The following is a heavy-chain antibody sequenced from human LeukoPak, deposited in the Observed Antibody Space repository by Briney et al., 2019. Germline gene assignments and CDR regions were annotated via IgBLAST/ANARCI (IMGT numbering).Heavy chain of an antibody. D-gene: IGHD3-3*01. CDR3: ARDAYYDFWSGYPRYFDY. Sequence: GGSLRLSCADSGVNFSSYWMSWVRQAPGKGLEWVANIKQDGSEEYYVDSVKGRFTISTDNAKNSLYLQMNSLRAEDTAVYYCARDAYYDFWSGYPRYFDYWGQGTLVTVSS. V-gene: IGHV3-7*01. J-gene: IGHJ4*02. CDR1: GVNFSSYW. CDR2: IKQDGSEE.